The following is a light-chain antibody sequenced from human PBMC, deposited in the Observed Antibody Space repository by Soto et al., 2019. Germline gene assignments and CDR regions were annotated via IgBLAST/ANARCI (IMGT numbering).Light chain of an antibody. CDR2: DVS. J-gene: IGLJ1*01. Sequence: QSVLTQARSVSGSPGQSVTISCTGTSTDAGGYNYVSWYQQHPGKVPKLMLYDVSKRPSGVPDRFSGSKSGNTASLTISGLHAEDEADYYCCSFAGMDTLYVFGSGTKLTVL. CDR1: STDAGGYNY. V-gene: IGLV2-11*01. CDR3: CSFAGMDTLYV.